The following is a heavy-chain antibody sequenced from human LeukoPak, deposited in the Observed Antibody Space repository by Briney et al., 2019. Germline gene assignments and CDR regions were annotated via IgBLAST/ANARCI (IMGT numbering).Heavy chain of an antibody. CDR1: GFTFSTYW. V-gene: IGHV3-7*01. J-gene: IGHJ4*02. Sequence: GGSLGLSCAASGFTFSTYWMSWVRQAPGKGLEWVANIKEDGSEKYYGDSVKGRFTISRDNAKNPLYLEMNSLRVEDTAVYYCARDSSGYQWGQGTLVTVSS. CDR2: IKEDGSEK. CDR3: ARDSSGYQ. D-gene: IGHD3-22*01.